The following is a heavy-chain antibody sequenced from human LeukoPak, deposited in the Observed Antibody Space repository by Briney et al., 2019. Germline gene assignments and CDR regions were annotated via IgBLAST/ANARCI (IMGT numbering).Heavy chain of an antibody. CDR1: GFTFTTYY. CDR2: INQDGSAR. V-gene: IGHV3-7*03. J-gene: IGHJ4*02. Sequence: GGSLRLSCAASGFTFTTYYMFWVRQAPGKGLEWVANINQDGSARDYVDFVKGRFTISRDNAKNSLYLQMNSLSAEDTAVYCCVVTTRSRSFDFWGQGTLVTVAS. D-gene: IGHD3-22*01. CDR3: VVTTRSRSFDF.